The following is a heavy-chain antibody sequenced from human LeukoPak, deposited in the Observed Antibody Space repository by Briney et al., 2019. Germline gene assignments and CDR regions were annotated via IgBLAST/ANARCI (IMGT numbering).Heavy chain of an antibody. J-gene: IGHJ4*02. CDR1: GYTFTGYY. CDR3: ATGSGSDFDY. CDR2: FDPEDGET. D-gene: IGHD5-12*01. V-gene: IGHV1-24*01. Sequence: ASVKVSCKASGYTFTGYYMHWVRQAPGQGLEWMGGFDPEDGETIYARKFQGRVTMTEDTSTDTAYMELSSLRSEDTAVYYCATGSGSDFDYWGQGTLVTVSS.